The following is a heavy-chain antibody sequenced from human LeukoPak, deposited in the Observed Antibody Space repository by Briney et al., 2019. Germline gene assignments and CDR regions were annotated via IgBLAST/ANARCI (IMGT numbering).Heavy chain of an antibody. CDR1: GYTFTSYG. CDR3: AKDERVRYDFWSAVPDYYYYIDV. CDR2: IVPILGTA. Sequence: SVKVSCKASGYTFTSYGITWVRQAPGQGLEWMGGIVPILGTANYAQKFQGKVTFTADESTNTAYMELSSLRSEDTAVYYCAKDERVRYDFWSAVPDYYYYIDVWGKGTTVTVSS. J-gene: IGHJ6*03. D-gene: IGHD3-3*01. V-gene: IGHV1-69*13.